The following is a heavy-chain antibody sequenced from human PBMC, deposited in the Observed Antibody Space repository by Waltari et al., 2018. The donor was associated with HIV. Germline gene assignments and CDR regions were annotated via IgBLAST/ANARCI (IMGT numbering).Heavy chain of an antibody. J-gene: IGHJ2*01. CDR2: IYTSGNT. V-gene: IGHV4-4*07. CDR3: AREGDYGGKADYWYFDL. D-gene: IGHD3-16*01. CDR1: GGSISNSY. Sequence: QLQLQESGPGLVKPSETLSLSCTVSGGSISNSYWTWIRRPAGKGLEWIGRIYTSGNTDYKPSLKSRVTMSVDTSKNQFSLNLISVTAADTAVYYCAREGDYGGKADYWYFDLWGRGTLVTVSS.